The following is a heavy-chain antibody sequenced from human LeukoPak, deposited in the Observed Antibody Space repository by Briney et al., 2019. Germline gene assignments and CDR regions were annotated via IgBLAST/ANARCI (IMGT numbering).Heavy chain of an antibody. CDR1: GYSFTSYW. CDR2: IYPGDSDT. J-gene: IGHJ4*02. V-gene: IGHV5-51*01. Sequence: GESLKISCKGSGYSFTSYWIGWVRQMPGKGLEWMGIIYPGDSDTRYSPSLQGQVTISADKSISTAYLQWSSLKASDTAMYYCASLEDSSGYSFDYWGQGTLVTVSS. CDR3: ASLEDSSGYSFDY. D-gene: IGHD3-22*01.